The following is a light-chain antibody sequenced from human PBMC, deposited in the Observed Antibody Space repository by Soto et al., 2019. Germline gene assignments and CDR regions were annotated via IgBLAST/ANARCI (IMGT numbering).Light chain of an antibody. CDR2: AAS. CDR3: QQYGSSPPT. J-gene: IGKJ2*01. CDR1: QSVSSNY. Sequence: EIVMTQSPGTLSLSPGERATLSCRASQSVSSNYLAWYQQKPGQAPRLLIYAASSRATGIPERFSGSGSGTDFTLTVSRLEPEDFAVFYCQQYGSSPPTFGQGTKVEIK. V-gene: IGKV3-20*01.